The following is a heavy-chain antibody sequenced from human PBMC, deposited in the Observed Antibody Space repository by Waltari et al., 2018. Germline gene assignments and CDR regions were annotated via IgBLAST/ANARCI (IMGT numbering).Heavy chain of an antibody. D-gene: IGHD5-12*01. Sequence: EVQLVESGGGSVQPGGSLRLSCAASGFTFSSYAMSWVRQAPGGGLEWVSSISGRDGRTNYADSAKGRFTISRDNVKNTLCLQMNSLRADDAAVYYCAKDLGGFSGSHWYFDLWGRGTLVTVSS. J-gene: IGHJ2*01. CDR3: AKDLGGFSGSHWYFDL. CDR1: GFTFSSYA. V-gene: IGHV3-23*04. CDR2: ISGRDGRT.